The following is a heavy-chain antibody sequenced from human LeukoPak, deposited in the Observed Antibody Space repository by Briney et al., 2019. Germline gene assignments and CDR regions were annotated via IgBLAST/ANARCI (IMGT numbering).Heavy chain of an antibody. D-gene: IGHD3-9*01. CDR3: TRDLMDYDVSTGLHHYYMDV. J-gene: IGHJ6*02. Sequence: PGGSLRLSCVASGFTFSSYWMHWVRQDPRKGLVRVSRINGDGRNINYADSVRDRFTISRDNAKNTLYLQMNTLRVEDTAVYYCTRDLMDYDVSTGLHHYYMDVWGQGTTVTVSS. CDR2: INGDGRNI. V-gene: IGHV3-74*01. CDR1: GFTFSSYW.